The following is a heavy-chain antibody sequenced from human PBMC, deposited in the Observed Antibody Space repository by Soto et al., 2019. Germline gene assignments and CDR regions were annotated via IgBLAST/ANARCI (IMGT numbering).Heavy chain of an antibody. CDR2: IGGAGNDI. J-gene: IGHJ6*02. V-gene: IGHV3-23*01. CDR3: AKRYSSAWEAGMDV. CDR1: GFAFSNFH. D-gene: IGHD6-19*01. Sequence: EMQVLESGGGLVQPGGSLRLSCAASGFAFSNFHMNWVRQAPGKGLQWVSTIGGAGNDIHYADSVKGRSTVSRDNSKNTLLLQMDGLRDDDTAIYYCAKRYSSAWEAGMDVWGRGTTVTVSS.